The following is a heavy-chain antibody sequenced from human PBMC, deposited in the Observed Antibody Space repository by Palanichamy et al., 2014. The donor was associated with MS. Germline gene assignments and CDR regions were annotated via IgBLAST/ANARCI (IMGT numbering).Heavy chain of an antibody. CDR1: GGSVSSGSYY. CDR3: ARGDVLVPALFY. Sequence: QVQLQESGPGLVKPSETLSLTCTVSGGSVSSGSYYWNWIRQPPGKGLEWIGYIYYSGSTNYNPSLKSRVTISVDTSKNQLSLKLSSVTAADTAVYYCARGDVLVPALFYWGQGTQVTVSS. CDR2: IYYSGST. D-gene: IGHD2-2*01. V-gene: IGHV4-61*01. J-gene: IGHJ4*02.